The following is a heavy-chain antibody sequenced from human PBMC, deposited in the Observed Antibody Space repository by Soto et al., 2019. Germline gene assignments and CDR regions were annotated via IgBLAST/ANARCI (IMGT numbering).Heavy chain of an antibody. V-gene: IGHV3-7*03. CDR2: IKQGGSEK. Sequence: GGSLRLSCAASGFTFSSYWMSWVRQAPGKGLEWVANIKQGGSEKYYVDSVKGRFTISRDNAKNSLYLQMNSLRAEDTAVYYCAKLQTSSPASWVVYYYYGMDVWGQGTTVTVSS. CDR3: AKLQTSSPASWVVYYYYGMDV. CDR1: GFTFSSYW. D-gene: IGHD1-7*01. J-gene: IGHJ6*02.